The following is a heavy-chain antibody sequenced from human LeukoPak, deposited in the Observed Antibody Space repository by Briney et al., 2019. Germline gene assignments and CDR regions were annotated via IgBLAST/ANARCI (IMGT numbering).Heavy chain of an antibody. V-gene: IGHV3-23*01. CDR3: AKGDYDYVWGSYRPNDAFDI. J-gene: IGHJ3*02. CDR2: ISGSGGST. Sequence: GGSLRLSCAASGFTFSSYAMSWVRQAPGKGLEWVSAISGSGGSTYCADSVKGRFTISRDNSKNTLYLQMNSLRAEDTAVYYCAKGDYDYVWGSYRPNDAFDIWGQGTMVTVSS. D-gene: IGHD3-16*02. CDR1: GFTFSSYA.